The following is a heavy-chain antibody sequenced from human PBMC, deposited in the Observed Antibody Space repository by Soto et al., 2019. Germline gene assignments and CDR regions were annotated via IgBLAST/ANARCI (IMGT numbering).Heavy chain of an antibody. Sequence: QLQLQESGPGLVKPSETLSLTCTVSGGSISSSSYYWGWIRQPPGKGLEWIGSIYYSGSTYYNPSLKSRVTISVDTSKNQFSLKLSSVTAADTAVYYCARRPITIFGVATLRGRNYYYYYMDVWGKGTTVTVSS. CDR1: GGSISSSSYY. V-gene: IGHV4-39*01. D-gene: IGHD3-3*01. J-gene: IGHJ6*03. CDR2: IYYSGST. CDR3: ARRPITIFGVATLRGRNYYYYYMDV.